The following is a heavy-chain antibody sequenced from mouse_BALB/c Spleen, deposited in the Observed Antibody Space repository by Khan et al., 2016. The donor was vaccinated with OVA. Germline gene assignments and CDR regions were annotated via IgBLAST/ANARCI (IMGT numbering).Heavy chain of an antibody. J-gene: IGHJ2*01. CDR3: ARSVTITTVVATDFDY. CDR1: GYSITSDYA. Sequence: EVQLQESGPGLVKPSQSLYLTCTVTGYSITSDYAWNWIRQFPGNKLEWVGYISYSGRTSYNPSLKSRISITRDPSKNQFFLPLSSVTTEDTATYYCARSVTITTVVATDFDYWGQGTTLTVSS. V-gene: IGHV3-2*02. CDR2: ISYSGRT. D-gene: IGHD1-1*01.